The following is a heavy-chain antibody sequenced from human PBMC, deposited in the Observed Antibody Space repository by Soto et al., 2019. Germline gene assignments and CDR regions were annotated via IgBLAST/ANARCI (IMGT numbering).Heavy chain of an antibody. J-gene: IGHJ5*02. CDR1: GGSISSGGYY. V-gene: IGHV4-31*03. D-gene: IGHD2-15*01. CDR2: IYYSGST. Sequence: TLSLTCTVSGGSISSGGYYWSWIRQHPGKGLEWIGYIYYSGSTSYNPSLKSRVTISVDTSKNHFSLKLSSVTDADTAMYYCVRNHYSGFYYFDPWGQGTLVTSP. CDR3: VRNHYSGFYYFDP.